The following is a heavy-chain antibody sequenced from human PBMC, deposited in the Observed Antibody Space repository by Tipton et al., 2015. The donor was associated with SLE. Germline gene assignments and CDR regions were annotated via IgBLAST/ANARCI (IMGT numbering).Heavy chain of an antibody. CDR1: GDSISTYY. CDR2: IVYTGNT. D-gene: IGHD2-21*01. CDR3: ARESWRGAQIGLDV. Sequence: VKPSETLSLTCTVSGDSISTYYWSWIRQPLGKGLEWIGYIVYTGNTNHNPSLKSRVTMSVDTSKNQFSLNLRSVTAADTAIYYCARESWRGAQIGLDVWGKGTTVTVSS. J-gene: IGHJ6*03. V-gene: IGHV4-59*01.